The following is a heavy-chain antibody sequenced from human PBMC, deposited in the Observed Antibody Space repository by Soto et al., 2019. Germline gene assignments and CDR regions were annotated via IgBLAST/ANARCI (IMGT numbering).Heavy chain of an antibody. CDR3: ARGRIVVAGGFDP. D-gene: IGHD6-19*01. CDR1: GYTFTSYD. Sequence: QVQLVQSGAEVKKPGASVKVSCKASGYTFTSYDIIWVRQATGQGLEWTGWMNPSTGNTDNAQKFQGRLTMTRNTSISTAYMELSSLRFEDTALYYCARGRIVVAGGFDPWGQGTLVTVSS. J-gene: IGHJ5*02. CDR2: MNPSTGNT. V-gene: IGHV1-8*01.